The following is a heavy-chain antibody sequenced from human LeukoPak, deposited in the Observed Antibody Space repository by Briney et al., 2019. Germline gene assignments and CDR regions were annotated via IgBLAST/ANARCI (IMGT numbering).Heavy chain of an antibody. V-gene: IGHV5-10-1*01. D-gene: IGHD3-10*01. CDR1: GCRFTSYW. J-gene: IGHJ4*02. CDR2: IDPSDSYT. CDR3: ARHERPGYYGSGSYYGY. Sequence: GASLMISFKGSGCRFTSYWISWVRQMPGKGLEWMGRIDPSDSYTNYSPSFQGHVTISADKSINTAYLKWSSLKASDTAMYYCARHERPGYYGSGSYYGYWGQGTLVTVSS.